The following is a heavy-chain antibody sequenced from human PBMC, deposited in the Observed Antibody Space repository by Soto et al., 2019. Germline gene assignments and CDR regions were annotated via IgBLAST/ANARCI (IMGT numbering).Heavy chain of an antibody. Sequence: TGGSLRLSCAASGFTFSSYAMNWVRQAPGKGLEWVALISYDGSNKYYADSVRGRFTISRDRSTNTLFLQMNSLRAADTAVYYCGRCTSTSCHLGSDYWGQGTLVTVSS. CDR1: GFTFSSYA. D-gene: IGHD2-2*01. CDR2: ISYDGSNK. J-gene: IGHJ4*02. V-gene: IGHV3-30-3*01. CDR3: GRCTSTSCHLGSDY.